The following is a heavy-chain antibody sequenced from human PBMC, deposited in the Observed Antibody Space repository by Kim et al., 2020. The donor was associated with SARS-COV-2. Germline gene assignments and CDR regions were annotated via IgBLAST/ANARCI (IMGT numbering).Heavy chain of an antibody. J-gene: IGHJ5*02. CDR3: AREGGYNWNDVNWFDP. D-gene: IGHD1-1*01. V-gene: IGHV3-11*04. Sequence: KGRFTITNDNAKNSLYLQMNSLRAEDTAVYYCAREGGYNWNDVNWFDPWGQGTLVTVSS.